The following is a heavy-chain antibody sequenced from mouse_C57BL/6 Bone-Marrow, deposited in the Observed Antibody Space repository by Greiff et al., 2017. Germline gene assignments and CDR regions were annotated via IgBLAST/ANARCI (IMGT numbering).Heavy chain of an antibody. Sequence: VKLQQPGAELVQPGASVKMSCKASGYTFTSYWITWVKQRPGQGLEWIGDIYPGSGSTNYNEKFKSKATLTVDTSSSTAYMQLSSLTSEDSAVYYCARRGQLRLPAYWGQGTLVTVSA. V-gene: IGHV1-55*01. D-gene: IGHD3-2*02. CDR1: GYTFTSYW. CDR3: ARRGQLRLPAY. J-gene: IGHJ3*01. CDR2: IYPGSGST.